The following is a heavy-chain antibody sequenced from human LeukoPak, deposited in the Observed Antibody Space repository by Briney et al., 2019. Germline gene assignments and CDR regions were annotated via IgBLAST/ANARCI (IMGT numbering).Heavy chain of an antibody. CDR1: GFSVSANY. V-gene: IGHV3-53*01. Sequence: GGSLRLSCAVSGFSVSANYMSWVRQAPGKGLEWVSIINTDYSTYYAESVKGRFTTSRDNSRNSVSLEMNSLRAEDTAVYYCARDSFTVTSAGYFDLWGRGTLVTVSS. CDR2: INTDYST. J-gene: IGHJ2*01. D-gene: IGHD4-17*01. CDR3: ARDSFTVTSAGYFDL.